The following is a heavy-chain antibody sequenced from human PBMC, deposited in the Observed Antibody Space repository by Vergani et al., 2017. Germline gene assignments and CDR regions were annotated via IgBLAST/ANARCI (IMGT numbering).Heavy chain of an antibody. J-gene: IGHJ4*02. D-gene: IGHD6-19*01. CDR3: ARSDIAVAGTALIPFDH. Sequence: QLQLQESGPGLVKPSETLSLTCTVSGGYISSSSYYWGWIRQPPGKGLEWIGSIYYSGSTYYHPSHKSRVTISVDTSKNQFSLKLSSVTAADTAVYYCARSDIAVAGTALIPFDHWGQGTLVTVSS. CDR1: GGYISSSSYY. CDR2: IYYSGST. V-gene: IGHV4-39*01.